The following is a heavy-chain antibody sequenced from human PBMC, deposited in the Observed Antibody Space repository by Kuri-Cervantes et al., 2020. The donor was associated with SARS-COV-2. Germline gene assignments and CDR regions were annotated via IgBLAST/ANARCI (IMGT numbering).Heavy chain of an antibody. Sequence: GESLKISCAASGFTFSSYAMHWVRQAPGKGLEWVAVISYDGSNKYYADSVKGRFTISRDNSKNTLYLQMNSLRAEDTAVYYCAKDCLCASSTGHYYYGMDVWGQGTTVTVSS. CDR1: GFTFSSYA. D-gene: IGHD3-10*01. CDR2: ISYDGSNK. V-gene: IGHV3-30-3*01. J-gene: IGHJ6*02. CDR3: AKDCLCASSTGHYYYGMDV.